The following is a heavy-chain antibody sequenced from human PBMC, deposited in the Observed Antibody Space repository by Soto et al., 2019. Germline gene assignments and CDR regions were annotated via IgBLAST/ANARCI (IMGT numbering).Heavy chain of an antibody. V-gene: IGHV1-69*04. D-gene: IGHD6-19*01. CDR2: VNPILSMS. J-gene: IGHJ4*02. CDR1: GDTFSFYT. Sequence: GASVKVSCKASGDTFSFYTINSARQAPGLGLEWMGRVNPILSMSNYADSVKGRFTISRDNSKNTLYLQMNSLRAEDTAVYYCARDTYSSGAYWGQGTLVTVSS. CDR3: ARDTYSSGAY.